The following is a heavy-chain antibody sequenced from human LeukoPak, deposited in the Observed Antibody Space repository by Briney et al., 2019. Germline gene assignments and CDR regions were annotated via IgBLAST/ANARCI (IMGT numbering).Heavy chain of an antibody. CDR1: GFTFNAYV. V-gene: IGHV3-23*01. CDR3: ARLRQLQVDY. D-gene: IGHD1-1*01. CDR2: ISGNGGTA. Sequence: GGSLRLSCAGSGFTFNAYVMGWVRQAPGKGLEWVSGISGNGGTAYYADSVKGRFTISRDNSKYTLYLQINSLRVDGTAVYYCARLRQLQVDYWGQGTLVTVSS. J-gene: IGHJ4*02.